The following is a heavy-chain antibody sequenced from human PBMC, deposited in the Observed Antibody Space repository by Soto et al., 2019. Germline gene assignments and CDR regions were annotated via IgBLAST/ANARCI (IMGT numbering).Heavy chain of an antibody. J-gene: IGHJ4*02. CDR1: GFTFDNYA. Sequence: EVQVMESGGGLVQPGGSLRLSCAASGFTFDNYAMNWVRQAPGKGLEWVSGISATGGSTYYAASVRGRFGISRDNSKNTLDLQMNSLRAEDTAVYYCARSLDVFLWLGELLSLGFDSWGQGTLVTASS. CDR3: ARSLDVFLWLGELLSLGFDS. CDR2: ISATGGST. D-gene: IGHD3-10*01. V-gene: IGHV3-23*01.